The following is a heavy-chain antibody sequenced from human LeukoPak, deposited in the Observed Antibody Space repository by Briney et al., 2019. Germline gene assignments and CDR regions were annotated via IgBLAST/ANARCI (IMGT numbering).Heavy chain of an antibody. V-gene: IGHV3-23*01. J-gene: IGHJ6*02. CDR1: GFTFSSYA. Sequence: GGSLRLSCAASGFTFSSYAMSWVRQAPGKGLEWVSGISGSGGSTYYADSVKGRFTISRDNSKNTLYLQMNSLRAEDTAVYYCAKDPVAATPFYYYYGMDVWGQGTTVTVSS. CDR2: ISGSGGST. D-gene: IGHD2-15*01. CDR3: AKDPVAATPFYYYYGMDV.